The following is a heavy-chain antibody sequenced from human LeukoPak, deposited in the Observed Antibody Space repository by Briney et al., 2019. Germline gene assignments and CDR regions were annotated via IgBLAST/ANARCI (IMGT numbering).Heavy chain of an antibody. CDR3: ARGGTFVSDY. Sequence: GGSPRLSCAASGFTFSTFWMSWVRQAPGKGLEWVDNINQDGSEKYYVDSMKGRFTVSRDNAKNSLYLQMDSLRAEDTAVYYCARGGTFVSDYWGQGTLVTVSS. V-gene: IGHV3-7*01. CDR2: INQDGSEK. J-gene: IGHJ4*02. CDR1: GFTFSTFW. D-gene: IGHD1-1*01.